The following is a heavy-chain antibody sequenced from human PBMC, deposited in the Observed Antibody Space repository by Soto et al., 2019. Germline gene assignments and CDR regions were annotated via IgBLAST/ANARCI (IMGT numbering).Heavy chain of an antibody. CDR1: GYTFTTFG. Sequence: QVQLVQPGAEVKKPGSSVKVSCKASGYTFTTFGVSWVRQSHGQWLEWLGGIIPVFSKTTSAQKFRSRITLTADEATSKAYMQLRHLTDDDTAMYYCAREGGGEDDIASYKPRWFDPWGHGTLVTVSS. D-gene: IGHD2-21*01. V-gene: IGHV1-69*01. CDR2: IIPVFSKT. J-gene: IGHJ5*02. CDR3: AREGGGEDDIASYKPRWFDP.